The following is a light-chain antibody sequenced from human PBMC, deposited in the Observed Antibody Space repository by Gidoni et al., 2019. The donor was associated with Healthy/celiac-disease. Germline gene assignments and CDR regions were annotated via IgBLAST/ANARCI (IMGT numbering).Light chain of an antibody. J-gene: IGKJ1*01. CDR1: QSVSSN. CDR2: GAS. CDR3: QQYNDWPPWT. V-gene: IGKV3-15*01. Sequence: EIVMPQSPATLSVSPGERATLSCRANQSVSSNLAWYQQMPGQAPRLLIYGASTRATGIPARFSGSGSGTEFTLTISSLQSEDFAVYYCQQYNDWPPWTFGPGTKVEIK.